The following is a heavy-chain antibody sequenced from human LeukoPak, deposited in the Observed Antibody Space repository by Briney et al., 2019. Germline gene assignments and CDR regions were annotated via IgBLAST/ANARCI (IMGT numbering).Heavy chain of an antibody. CDR1: GFTFSDYY. D-gene: IGHD3-3*01. V-gene: IGHV3-11*01. Sequence: PGGSLRLSCAASGFTFSDYYMSWIRQAPGKGLEWVSYISSSGSTIYYADSVKGRFTISRDNAKNSLYLHMNSLRAEDTAVYYCARDGSPFWSGPEVNYYYGMDVWGQGTTVTVSS. J-gene: IGHJ6*02. CDR2: ISSSGSTI. CDR3: ARDGSPFWSGPEVNYYYGMDV.